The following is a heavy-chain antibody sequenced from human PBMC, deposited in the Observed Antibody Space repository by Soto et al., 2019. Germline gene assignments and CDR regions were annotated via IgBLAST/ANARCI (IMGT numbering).Heavy chain of an antibody. CDR2: IYPGDSDT. Sequence: PGESLKISCKGSGYNFNSYWIGWVRQMPGKGLEWMGVIYPGDSDTRYSPSFQGQVTISADKSISTAYLQWSSLTASDTAMYYCATSVTRSAGTLFYYYYDMVVWGQGTTVTVSS. D-gene: IGHD6-13*01. CDR3: ATSVTRSAGTLFYYYYDMVV. V-gene: IGHV5-51*01. J-gene: IGHJ6*02. CDR1: GYNFNSYW.